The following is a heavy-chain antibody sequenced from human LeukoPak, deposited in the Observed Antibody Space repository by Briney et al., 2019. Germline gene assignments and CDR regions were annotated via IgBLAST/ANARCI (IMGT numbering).Heavy chain of an antibody. J-gene: IGHJ4*02. CDR2: ISSSSSTI. CDR1: GFTFNNYW. CDR3: ARSSREPRGYAPWELMPPFDY. D-gene: IGHD4-23*01. Sequence: GGSLRLSCAASGFTFNNYWISWVRQAPGKGLEWVSYISSSSSTIYYADSVKGRFTISRDNAKTSLYLQMNSLRAEDTAVYYCARSSREPRGYAPWELMPPFDYWGQGTLVTVSS. V-gene: IGHV3-48*01.